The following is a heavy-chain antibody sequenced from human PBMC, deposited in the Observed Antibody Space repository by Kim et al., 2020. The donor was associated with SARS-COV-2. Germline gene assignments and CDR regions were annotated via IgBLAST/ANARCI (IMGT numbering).Heavy chain of an antibody. V-gene: IGHV3-23*01. J-gene: IGHJ6*02. CDR1: GFTFSSYA. Sequence: GGSLRLSCAASGFTFSSYAMSWVRQAPGKGLEWVSAISGSGGSTYYADSVKGRFTISRDNSKNTLYLQMNSLRAEDTAVYYCAKDGITGTTSYYYGMDVWGQGTTVTVSS. CDR3: AKDGITGTTSYYYGMDV. D-gene: IGHD1-7*01. CDR2: ISGSGGST.